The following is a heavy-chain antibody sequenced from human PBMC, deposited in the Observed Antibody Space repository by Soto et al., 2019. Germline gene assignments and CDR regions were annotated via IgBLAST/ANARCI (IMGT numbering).Heavy chain of an antibody. CDR2: IYYSGST. V-gene: IGHV4-59*01. CDR1: GCNIISYY. J-gene: IGHJ4*02. D-gene: IGHD4-17*01. CDR3: ARAYGDYVFDY. Sequence: SETLSLTCTVSGCNIISYYWSWIRQPPGKGLEWIGYIYYSGSTNYNPSLKSRVTISVDTSKNQFSLKLSSVTAADTAVYYCARAYGDYVFDYWGQGTLVTVSS.